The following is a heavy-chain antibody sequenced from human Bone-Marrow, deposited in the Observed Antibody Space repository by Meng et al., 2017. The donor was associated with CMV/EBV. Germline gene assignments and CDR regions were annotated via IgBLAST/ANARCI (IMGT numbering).Heavy chain of an antibody. J-gene: IGHJ6*02. CDR2: ISAYNGNT. Sequence: ASVKVSCKVSGYTFTSYGISWVRQAPGQGLEWMGWISAYNGNTNYAQKLQGRVTMTTDTSTSTAYMELRSLRSDDTAVYYCARESSYVLRFLEWLPPQTYGMDVWGQGTTVTVSS. V-gene: IGHV1-18*01. CDR1: GYTFTSYG. D-gene: IGHD3-3*01. CDR3: ARESSYVLRFLEWLPPQTYGMDV.